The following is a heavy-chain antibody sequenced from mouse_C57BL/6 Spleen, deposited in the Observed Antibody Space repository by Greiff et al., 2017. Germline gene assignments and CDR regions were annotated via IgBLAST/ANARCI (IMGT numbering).Heavy chain of an antibody. V-gene: IGHV5-4*03. D-gene: IGHD2-4*01. CDR1: GFTFSSYA. J-gene: IGHJ2*01. CDR2: ISDGGSYT. CDR3: ARVYYDSHFDY. Sequence: EVKLMESGGGLVKPGGSLKLSCAASGFTFSSYAMSWVRQTPEKRLEWVATISDGGSYTYYPDNVKGRFTISRDNAKNNLYLQMSHLKSEDTAMYYCARVYYDSHFDYWGQGTTLTVSS.